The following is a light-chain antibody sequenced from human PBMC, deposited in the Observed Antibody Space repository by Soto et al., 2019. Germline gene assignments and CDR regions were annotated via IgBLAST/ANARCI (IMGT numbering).Light chain of an antibody. CDR3: QQYNTWPLT. J-gene: IGKJ4*01. Sequence: EIVMTQSPATLSVSPGERATLSCRASQGVTTNLAWYQQKPGQAPRLLIYGATTRATGIPARFSGSGSGTEFTLTIGSLQSEDFAVYYCQQYNTWPLTFGGGTKVEIK. CDR2: GAT. V-gene: IGKV3-15*01. CDR1: QGVTTN.